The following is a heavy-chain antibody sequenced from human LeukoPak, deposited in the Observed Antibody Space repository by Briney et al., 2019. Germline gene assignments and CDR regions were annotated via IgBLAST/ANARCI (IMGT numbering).Heavy chain of an antibody. CDR1: GVTVSSNF. J-gene: IGHJ4*02. Sequence: GGSLRLSCAASGVTVSSNFMSWVRQAPGKGLEWVSVIYSGGSTYSADSVKGRFTISRDNSKNTLYLQLNSLRVEDTAVYFCAKDRGRKVAALDYWGQGTLVTVSS. V-gene: IGHV3-66*02. D-gene: IGHD2-15*01. CDR2: IYSGGST. CDR3: AKDRGRKVAALDY.